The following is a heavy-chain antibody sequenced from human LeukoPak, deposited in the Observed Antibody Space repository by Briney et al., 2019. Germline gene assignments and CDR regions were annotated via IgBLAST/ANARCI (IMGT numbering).Heavy chain of an antibody. CDR1: GFTFSSYG. CDR3: AKDISGRDGYNWWYYFDY. J-gene: IGHJ4*02. V-gene: IGHV3-30*18. CDR2: ISYDGSNK. D-gene: IGHD5-24*01. Sequence: PGGSLRLSCAASGFTFSSYGMHWVRQAPGKGLEWVAVISYDGSNKYYADSVKGRFTISRDNSKNTLYLQMNSLRAEDTAVYYCAKDISGRDGYNWWYYFDYWGQGTLVTVSS.